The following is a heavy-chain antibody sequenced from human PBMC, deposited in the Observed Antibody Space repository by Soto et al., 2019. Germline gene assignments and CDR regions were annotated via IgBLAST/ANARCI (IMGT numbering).Heavy chain of an antibody. Sequence: EVQLLESGGGVVQPGGSLRLSCAASGFTFSSYAMSWVRLAPGKGLEWFSSIGGSGGTYYADSVKGRFTISRDNSKNMLYLHLSSLRAEDTAMYYCAKGQGWSYYYDSWGQGTLVTVSS. D-gene: IGHD2-15*01. CDR2: IGGSGGT. J-gene: IGHJ4*02. CDR3: AKGQGWSYYYDS. V-gene: IGHV3-23*01. CDR1: GFTFSSYA.